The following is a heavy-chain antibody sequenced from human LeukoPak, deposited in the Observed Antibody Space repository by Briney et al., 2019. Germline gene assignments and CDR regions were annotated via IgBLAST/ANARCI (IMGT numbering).Heavy chain of an antibody. V-gene: IGHV4-34*01. J-gene: IGHJ5*02. CDR2: IYYSGTT. CDR1: GGSFSGYY. CDR3: ARISTVTRGMGWFDP. Sequence: SETLSLTCAVYGGSFSGYYWSWIRQPPGKGLEWIGSIYYSGTTYYNPSLKSRVTTSVDTSKNQFSLKLSSVTAADMAVYFCARISTVTRGMGWFDPWGQGTLVTVSS. D-gene: IGHD4-17*01.